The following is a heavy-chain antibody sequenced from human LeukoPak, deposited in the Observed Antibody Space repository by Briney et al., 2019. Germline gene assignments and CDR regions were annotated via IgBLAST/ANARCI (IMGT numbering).Heavy chain of an antibody. CDR1: VFTVSSTY. J-gene: IGHJ4*02. V-gene: IGHV3-66*01. CDR3: ATISDLLFYFDS. Sequence: GGSLRLSCAASVFTVSSTYMSWVRQAPGKGLEWVSLIYTGGNTYYADSVKGRFTLSRDNSKNTVYLQMNSLRVKDTAMYYCATISDLLFYFDSWGQGTLVTVSS. CDR2: IYTGGNT.